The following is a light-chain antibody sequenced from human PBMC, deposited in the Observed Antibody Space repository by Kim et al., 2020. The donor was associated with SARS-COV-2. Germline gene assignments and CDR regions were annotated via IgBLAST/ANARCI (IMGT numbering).Light chain of an antibody. CDR3: SSYTSSSTLPYV. J-gene: IGLJ1*01. Sequence: QSALTQPASVSGSPGQSITIFCTGTSSDVGDYNYVSWYQQHPGKAPKLMIYDVSNRPSGVSDRFSGSKSGNTASLTISGLQAEDEADYYCSSYTSSSTLPYVFGTGTKVTV. CDR1: SSDVGDYNY. V-gene: IGLV2-14*03. CDR2: DVS.